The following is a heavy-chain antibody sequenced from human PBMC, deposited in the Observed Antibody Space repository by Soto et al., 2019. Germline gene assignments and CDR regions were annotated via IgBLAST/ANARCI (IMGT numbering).Heavy chain of an antibody. Sequence: GGSLRLSCAASGFTFSSYAMSWVRQAPGKGLEWVSVISGSGGSTYYADSVKGRFTISRDNSKNTLYLQMNSLRAEDTAVYYCAKEGSGFLEWTRYYYYGMDVWGQGTTVTVSS. CDR2: ISGSGGST. V-gene: IGHV3-23*01. CDR3: AKEGSGFLEWTRYYYYGMDV. D-gene: IGHD3-3*01. J-gene: IGHJ6*02. CDR1: GFTFSSYA.